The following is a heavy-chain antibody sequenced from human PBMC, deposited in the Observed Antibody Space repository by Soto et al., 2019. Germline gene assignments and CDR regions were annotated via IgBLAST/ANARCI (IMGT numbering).Heavy chain of an antibody. V-gene: IGHV3-30-3*01. D-gene: IGHD1-26*01. CDR3: ARGISGSYRKGYFDY. J-gene: IGHJ4*02. Sequence: QVQLVESGGGVVQPGWSLPLSRAASGFTFSSYAIHWVRQAPGNGLEWVAVISYDGSNKYYADSVKGRFTISRDNSKNTLYLQMNSLRAEDTAVYYCARGISGSYRKGYFDYWGEGTLVIVSS. CDR1: GFTFSSYA. CDR2: ISYDGSNK.